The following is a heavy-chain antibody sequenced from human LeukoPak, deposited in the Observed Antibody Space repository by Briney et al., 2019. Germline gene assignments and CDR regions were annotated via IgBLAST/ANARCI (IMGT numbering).Heavy chain of an antibody. D-gene: IGHD3-3*01. V-gene: IGHV1-46*01. CDR2: INPSGGST. CDR1: GYTFTSYY. CDR3: ARDGRDDFWSGYKYYYYGMDV. J-gene: IGHJ6*02. Sequence: ASVEVSCKASGYTFTSYYMHWVRQAPGQGLEWMGIINPSGGSTSYAQKFQGRVTMTRDTSTSTVYMELSSLRSEDTAVYYCARDGRDDFWSGYKYYYYGMDVWGQGTTVTVSS.